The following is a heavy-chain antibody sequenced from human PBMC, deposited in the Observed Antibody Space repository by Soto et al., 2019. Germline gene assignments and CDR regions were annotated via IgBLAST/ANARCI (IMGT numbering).Heavy chain of an antibody. CDR3: ASYHYYDFWIGSRHYMDA. J-gene: IGHJ6*03. D-gene: IGHD3-3*01. Sequence: QVHLEQWGAGLLKPSETLSLTCAVYGGSLSGYFWSWVRQPPGKGLEWIGKINHSGSTNYNPSLKRRVTISALTSKHQFSLRLSSVTAADSGIYFCASYHYYDFWIGSRHYMDAWGKRTTVTVSS. V-gene: IGHV4-34*01. CDR2: INHSGST. CDR1: GGSLSGYF.